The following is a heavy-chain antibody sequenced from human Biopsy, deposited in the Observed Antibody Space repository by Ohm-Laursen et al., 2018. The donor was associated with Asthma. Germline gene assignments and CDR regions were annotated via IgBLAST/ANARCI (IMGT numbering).Heavy chain of an antibody. V-gene: IGHV4-59*11. Sequence: SETLSLTCTVYGGYLTGHYWNWIRQPPGKGLEWIGYISYTGTTYYNPSLKSRISMTVDTFKIQFSLKLSSVTAADTAIYYCARERMFFYDSSGYGAFDIWGQGTLVTVSS. CDR2: ISYTGTT. J-gene: IGHJ3*02. CDR3: ARERMFFYDSSGYGAFDI. CDR1: GGYLTGHY. D-gene: IGHD3-22*01.